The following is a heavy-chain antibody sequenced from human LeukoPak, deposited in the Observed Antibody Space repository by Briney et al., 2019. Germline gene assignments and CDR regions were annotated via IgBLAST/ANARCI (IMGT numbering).Heavy chain of an antibody. CDR1: GYTFTDYY. D-gene: IGHD2-15*01. CDR2: INPNSGGT. V-gene: IGHV1-2*02. Sequence: ASVKDSCKTSGYTFTDYYMHWVRQAPGQGLEWMGWINPNSGGTNYAQKFQGRVIMTRDTSISTAYMELSRLRSDDTAVYYCARDRVVVAATNFDYWGQGTLVTVSS. J-gene: IGHJ4*02. CDR3: ARDRVVVAATNFDY.